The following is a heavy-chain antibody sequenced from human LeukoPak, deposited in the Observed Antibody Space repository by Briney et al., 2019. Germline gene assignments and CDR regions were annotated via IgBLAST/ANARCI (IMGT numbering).Heavy chain of an antibody. Sequence: GGSLRLSCAASGFTFSSYGMHWVRQAPGKGLEWVAFIQYDGSNKYYADSVKGRFTISRDNSKNTLYLQMNSLRAEDTAVYYCARARGAVAIDYWGQGTLVTVSS. CDR1: GFTFSSYG. CDR3: ARARGAVAIDY. V-gene: IGHV3-30*02. D-gene: IGHD6-19*01. CDR2: IQYDGSNK. J-gene: IGHJ4*02.